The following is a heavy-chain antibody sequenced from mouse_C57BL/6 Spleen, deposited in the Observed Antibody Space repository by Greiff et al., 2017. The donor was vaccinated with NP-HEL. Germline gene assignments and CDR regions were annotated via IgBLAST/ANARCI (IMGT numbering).Heavy chain of an antibody. CDR3: TREGGGYYDY. CDR2: ISRGGDYI. Sequence: EVQLVESGAGLVKPGGSLKLSCAASGFTFSSYAMPWVRQTPEQRLEWVAYISRGGDYIYYADTVKGRFTISRDNARNTLYLQMSSLKSEDTAMYYCTREGGGYYDYWGKGTTLTVSS. V-gene: IGHV5-9-1*02. CDR1: GFTFSSYA. D-gene: IGHD2-3*01. J-gene: IGHJ2*01.